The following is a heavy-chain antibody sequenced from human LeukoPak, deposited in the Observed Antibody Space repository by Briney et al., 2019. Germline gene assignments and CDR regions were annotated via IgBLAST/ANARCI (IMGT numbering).Heavy chain of an antibody. CDR3: ARGHTESADDYGNWFHP. V-gene: IGHV4-59*01. CDR2: IYYSGTT. J-gene: IGHJ5*02. CDR1: GGSMRSYY. D-gene: IGHD5-12*01. Sequence: SETLSLTCSVSGGSMRSYYWSWIRQPPGKGLEWIGYIYYSGTTKYNPSLKSRVTISVDTSKNQFSLKLNSLTAADTAVYYCARGHTESADDYGNWFHPWGQGTLVTVSS.